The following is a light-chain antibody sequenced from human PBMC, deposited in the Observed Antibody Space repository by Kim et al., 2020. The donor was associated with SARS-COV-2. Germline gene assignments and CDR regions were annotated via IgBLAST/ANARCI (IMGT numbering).Light chain of an antibody. Sequence: SASVVDRCTITCRASQSIISYLNWYQQKPGKAPKLLIDAASSLQVGVPSRFSGSGSGTDFTLTISSLQPEDSATYYCQQSYNTPHTFGQGTKLEIK. CDR3: QQSYNTPHT. J-gene: IGKJ2*01. CDR2: AAS. CDR1: QSIISY. V-gene: IGKV1-39*01.